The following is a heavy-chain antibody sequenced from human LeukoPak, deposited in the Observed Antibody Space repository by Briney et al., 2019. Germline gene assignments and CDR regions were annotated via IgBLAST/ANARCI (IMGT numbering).Heavy chain of an antibody. Sequence: PGRSLRLSCAASGFTFDDYAMHWVRQAPGKGLEWVSGICWNSGTLGYADSVKGRFTISRDNAKNSLYLQMNSLRSEDTALYYCAKDIECRDSGSLYYWGQGTLVTVSS. V-gene: IGHV3-9*01. CDR1: GFTFDDYA. CDR3: AKDIECRDSGSLYY. J-gene: IGHJ4*02. D-gene: IGHD1-26*01. CDR2: ICWNSGTL.